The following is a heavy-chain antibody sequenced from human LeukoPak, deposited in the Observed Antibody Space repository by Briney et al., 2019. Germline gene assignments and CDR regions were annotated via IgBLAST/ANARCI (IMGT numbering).Heavy chain of an antibody. J-gene: IGHJ4*02. Sequence: QPGGSLRLSCAASGFTFSSSAMSWVRQAPGKGLEWVSAISNNGGYTYYADSVKGRFTISRDNSKNTLYLQMNSLRAEDTAVYYCARETGSAVGSTDFDYWGQGTLVTVSS. CDR1: GFTFSSSA. V-gene: IGHV3-23*01. CDR3: ARETGSAVGSTDFDY. CDR2: ISNNGGYT. D-gene: IGHD4-17*01.